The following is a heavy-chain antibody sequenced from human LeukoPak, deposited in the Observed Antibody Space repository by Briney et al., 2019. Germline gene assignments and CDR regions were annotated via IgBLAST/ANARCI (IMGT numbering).Heavy chain of an antibody. D-gene: IGHD4-23*01. J-gene: IGHJ6*02. CDR3: AVGSTVALDYGMDV. V-gene: IGHV4-4*07. CDR1: GGSISSYY. CDR2: IYTSGST. Sequence: SETLSLTCTVSGGSISSYYRSWIRQPAGKGLEWIGRIYTSGSTNYNPSLKSRVTMSVDTSKNQFSLKLSSVTAADTAVYYCAVGSTVALDYGMDVWGQGTTVTVSS.